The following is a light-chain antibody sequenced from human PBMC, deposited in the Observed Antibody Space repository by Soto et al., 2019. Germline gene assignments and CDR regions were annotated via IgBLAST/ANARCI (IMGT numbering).Light chain of an antibody. CDR2: GVS. Sequence: QAVVTQPASVSGSPGQSITISCTGTSSDVGGYNYVSWYQQHPGKAPKLMIYGVSDRPSGVSSRFSGSKSDNTASLTISGLQAEDEADYYCSSYTSTSTLVLFGGGTQLTVL. CDR1: SSDVGGYNY. V-gene: IGLV2-14*01. J-gene: IGLJ2*01. CDR3: SSYTSTSTLVL.